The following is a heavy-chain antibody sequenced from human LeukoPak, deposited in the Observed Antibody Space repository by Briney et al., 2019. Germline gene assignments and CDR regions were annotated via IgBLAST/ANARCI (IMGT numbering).Heavy chain of an antibody. Sequence: ASVKVSCKASGGTFSSYAISWVRQAPGQGLEWMGGIIPIFGTANYAQKFQGRVTITADESTSTAYMELSSLRSEDTAVYYCARDPWATGPSDYWGQGTLVTVSS. CDR2: IIPIFGTA. D-gene: IGHD5-12*01. CDR3: ARDPWATGPSDY. CDR1: GGTFSSYA. V-gene: IGHV1-69*13. J-gene: IGHJ4*02.